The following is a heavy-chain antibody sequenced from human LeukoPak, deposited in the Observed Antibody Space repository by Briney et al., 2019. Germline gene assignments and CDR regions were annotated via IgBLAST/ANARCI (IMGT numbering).Heavy chain of an antibody. CDR3: ARDLLSLPHKYFDS. D-gene: IGHD3-16*01. CDR1: GLSFSNYG. Sequence: GGSLRLSCAASGLSFSNYGMHWVRQAPGKGLEWVAYIRYDGSQKYYGDSVKGRFTISRGNSKNTVYLQMNSLRDEDTAVYYCARDLLSLPHKYFDSWGQGTLVTVSS. J-gene: IGHJ4*02. V-gene: IGHV3-30*02. CDR2: IRYDGSQK.